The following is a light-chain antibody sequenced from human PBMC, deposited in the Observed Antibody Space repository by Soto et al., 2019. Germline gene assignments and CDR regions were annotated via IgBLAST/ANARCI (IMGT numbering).Light chain of an antibody. CDR2: RSD. V-gene: IGLV1-47*01. CDR3: AAWDDSLRGWV. J-gene: IGLJ3*02. Sequence: QSVLTQPPSASGTPGQRVTISCSGSSSNIGSNPVNWYQQFPGTAPKLLIYRSDQRPSGVPDRFSGSKSGTSASLAISGLRSEDEADYYCAAWDDSLRGWVFGGGTKLTVL. CDR1: SSNIGSNP.